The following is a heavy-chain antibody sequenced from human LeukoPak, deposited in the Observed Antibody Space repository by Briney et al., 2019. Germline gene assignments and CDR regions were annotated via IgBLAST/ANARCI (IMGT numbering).Heavy chain of an antibody. J-gene: IGHJ6*02. CDR3: ARGGTIKNGMDV. D-gene: IGHD1-14*01. V-gene: IGHV4-59*01. CDR2: VYYSGST. CDR1: GGSISTYY. Sequence: SETLSLTCTVSGGSISTYYWSWIRQPPGRGLEWIGYVYYSGSTNYNPSLESRVTISVDTSKNQFSLMLSSATAADTAVYYCARGGTIKNGMDVWGQGTTVTVSS.